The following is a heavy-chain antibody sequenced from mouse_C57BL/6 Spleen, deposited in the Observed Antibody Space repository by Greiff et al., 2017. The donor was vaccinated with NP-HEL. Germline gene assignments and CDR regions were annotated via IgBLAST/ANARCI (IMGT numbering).Heavy chain of an antibody. J-gene: IGHJ3*01. CDR2: INPSTGGT. CDR3: ARAGWFAY. Sequence: EVQLQQSGPELVKPGASVKISCKASGYSFTGYYMNWVKPSPEQSLEWIGEINPSTGGTTYNQKFKAKATLTVDKSSSTAYMQLTSLTSEDSAVYYCARAGWFAYWGQGTLVTVSA. V-gene: IGHV1-42*01. CDR1: GYSFTGYY.